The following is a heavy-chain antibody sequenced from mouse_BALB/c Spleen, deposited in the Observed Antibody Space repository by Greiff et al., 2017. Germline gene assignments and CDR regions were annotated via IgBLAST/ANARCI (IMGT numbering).Heavy chain of an antibody. CDR2: INPNNGGT. J-gene: IGHJ2*01. V-gene: IGHV1-18*01. Sequence: EVQLQQSGPELVKPGASVKLPCKASGYTFTDYNMDWVQQSPGKSLEWIGDINPNNGGTIYNQKFKGKATLTVDKSSSTAYMELRSLTSEDTAVYYCARGDYGSSYDVLGYWGQGTTLTVSS. CDR1: GYTFTDYN. D-gene: IGHD1-1*01. CDR3: ARGDYGSSYDVLGY.